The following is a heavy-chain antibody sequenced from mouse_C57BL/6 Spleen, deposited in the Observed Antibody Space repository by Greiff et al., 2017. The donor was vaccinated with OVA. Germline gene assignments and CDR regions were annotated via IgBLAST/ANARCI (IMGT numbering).Heavy chain of an antibody. Sequence: EVKLLESGPGLAKPSQSLSLTCSVTGYSITSGYFWNWIRQIPGNKLEWMGYISNDGRNNYNPSLIYRISITRDPSKNPFLLKLHSVTTEYTASYYCARVMYYYGSRYFDVWGTGTTVTVSS. CDR1: GYSITSGYF. CDR2: ISNDGRN. J-gene: IGHJ1*03. V-gene: IGHV3-6*01. CDR3: ARVMYYYGSRYFDV. D-gene: IGHD1-1*01.